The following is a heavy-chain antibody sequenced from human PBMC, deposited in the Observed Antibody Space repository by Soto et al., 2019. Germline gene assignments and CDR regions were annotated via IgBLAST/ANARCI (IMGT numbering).Heavy chain of an antibody. J-gene: IGHJ4*02. V-gene: IGHV3-30*18. CDR3: AKGGRQWLVTSDFNY. CDR2: FSHDGRNT. Sequence: GGSLRLSCAGSGFTFSDYAMPWGRPAPGKGLEWVAVFSHDGRNTRYADSVKGRFTISRDSSKNTVSLEMTSLRAEDTAVYYCAKGGRQWLVTSDFNYWGQGALVTVS. D-gene: IGHD6-19*01. CDR1: GFTFSDYA.